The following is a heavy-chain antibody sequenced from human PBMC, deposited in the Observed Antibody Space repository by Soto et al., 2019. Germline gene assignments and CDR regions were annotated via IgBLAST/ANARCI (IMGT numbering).Heavy chain of an antibody. CDR1: GASVNDYY. CDR3: ARWGHPAVKAFDI. CDR2: IHYTGSR. J-gene: IGHJ3*02. D-gene: IGHD3-16*01. V-gene: IGHV4-59*02. Sequence: TSETLSLTCTVSGASVNDYYWNWVRQPLGKGLEWIGFIHYTGSRIFNPSLQSRVTVSVDVSQNQFSLRLTSVTAADTAIYYCARWGHPAVKAFDIWGQGTTVTVSS.